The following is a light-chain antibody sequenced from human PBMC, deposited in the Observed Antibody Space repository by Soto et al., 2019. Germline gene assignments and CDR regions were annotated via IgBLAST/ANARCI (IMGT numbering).Light chain of an antibody. CDR3: QQYGSSPLT. CDR2: GAS. J-gene: IGKJ4*01. V-gene: IGKV3-20*01. Sequence: EIVLTQSPGTLSLSPGERATLSCRASQSVSSSYLAWYQQKPGQAPRLLIYGASSRATGIPDRFSGSGSGTDFILTISRLEPEDFAVYYCQQYGSSPLTFGGGNKVEIK. CDR1: QSVSSSY.